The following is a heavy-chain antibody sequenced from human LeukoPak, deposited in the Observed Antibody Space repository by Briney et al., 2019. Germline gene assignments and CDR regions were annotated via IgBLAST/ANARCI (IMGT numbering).Heavy chain of an antibody. D-gene: IGHD3-22*01. CDR1: GGSISSGYYY. Sequence: SETLSLTCIVSGGSISSGYYYWSWIRQPAGRGLEWIGRIFTSGSTNYNPSLKSRVTISLDTSKNHFSLNLNPVTAADTAVYYCAREAYYSDTSGPNAFHIWGQGTMVTVSS. CDR3: AREAYYSDTSGPNAFHI. CDR2: IFTSGST. V-gene: IGHV4-61*02. J-gene: IGHJ3*02.